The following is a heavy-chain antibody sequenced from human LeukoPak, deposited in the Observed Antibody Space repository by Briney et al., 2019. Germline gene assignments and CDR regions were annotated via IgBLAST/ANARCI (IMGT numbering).Heavy chain of an antibody. V-gene: IGHV4-39*01. Sequence: PSETLSXXXXXXXXXXSSSSYYWGWIRQPPGEGLEWIGSIYYSGSTYYNPSLKSRVTISVDTSKNQFSLKLSSVTAADTAVYYCARHTTLSIAAQFDYWGQGTLVTVSS. CDR2: IYYSGST. J-gene: IGHJ4*02. D-gene: IGHD6-6*01. CDR3: ARHTTLSIAAQFDY. CDR1: XXXXSSSSYY.